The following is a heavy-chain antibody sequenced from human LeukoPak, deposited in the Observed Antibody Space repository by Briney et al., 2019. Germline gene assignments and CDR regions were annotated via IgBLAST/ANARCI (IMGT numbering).Heavy chain of an antibody. V-gene: IGHV3-9*01. CDR2: ISWNSGSI. D-gene: IGHD3-22*01. CDR3: AKDIWGYDSSGYYLDRHGMDV. CDR1: GFTFDDYA. Sequence: GGSLRLSCAASGFTFDDYAMHWVRQAPGKGLEWVSGISWNSGSIGYADSVKGRFTISRDNAKNSLYLQMNSLRAEDTALYYCAKDIWGYDSSGYYLDRHGMDVWGQGTTVTVSS. J-gene: IGHJ6*02.